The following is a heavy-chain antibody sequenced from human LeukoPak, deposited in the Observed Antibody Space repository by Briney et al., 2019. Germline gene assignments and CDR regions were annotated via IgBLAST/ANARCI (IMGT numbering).Heavy chain of an antibody. CDR2: ISGGGGST. D-gene: IGHD1-26*01. CDR3: AKPIVGSTDDAFDI. J-gene: IGHJ3*02. CDR1: GFTFSSYA. Sequence: PGGSLRLSCAASGFTFSSYAMSWVRQAPGKGLEWVSAISGGGGSTYYADSVKGRFTISRANSKNTLYLQLNSLRADDTAVYYCAKPIVGSTDDAFDIWGQGTMVTVSS. V-gene: IGHV3-23*01.